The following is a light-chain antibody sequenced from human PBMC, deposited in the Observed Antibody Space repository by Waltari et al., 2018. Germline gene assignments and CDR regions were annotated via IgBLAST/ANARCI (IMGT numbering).Light chain of an antibody. V-gene: IGKV1-33*01. J-gene: IGKJ4*02. CDR3: QQCEKLPLT. CDR1: QDISHY. CDR2: GAS. Sequence: DIQMTQSPSSLSASVGDRVTITCQASQDISHYLNWYQQKPGKAPKLLIYGASNRDTGVPSRFSGSGSGTDFTFTISSLQPEDIATYYCQQCEKLPLTFGGGTKVEIK.